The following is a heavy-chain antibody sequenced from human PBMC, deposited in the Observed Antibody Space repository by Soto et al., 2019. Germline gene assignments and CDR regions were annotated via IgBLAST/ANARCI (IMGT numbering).Heavy chain of an antibody. V-gene: IGHV4-31*03. D-gene: IGHD4-17*01. J-gene: IGHJ4*02. CDR1: GGPISSGGYY. CDR3: ARDYGGKYVY. CDR2: IYYSGST. Sequence: SETLSLTCTVSGGPISSGGYYWSWIRQHPGKGLEWIGYIYYSGSTYYNPSLKSRVTISVDTSKNQFSLKLSSVTAADTAVYYCARDYGGKYVYWGQGTLVTVSS.